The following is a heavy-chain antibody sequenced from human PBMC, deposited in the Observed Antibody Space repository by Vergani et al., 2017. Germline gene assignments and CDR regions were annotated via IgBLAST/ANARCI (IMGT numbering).Heavy chain of an antibody. CDR2: IYYSGST. D-gene: IGHD6-19*01. CDR3: ARHSTVEWLVKLGWIDP. J-gene: IGHJ5*02. Sequence: QLQLQESGPGLVKPSATLSLTCSVSGASIRSSNYYWGWIRQPPGKGLGWIASIYYSGSTYYNPSLKSRVTISVDTSKNQFSLKLSPVTAADTAVYFCARHSTVEWLVKLGWIDPWGQGILVTVSS. CDR1: GASIRSSNYY. V-gene: IGHV4-39*01.